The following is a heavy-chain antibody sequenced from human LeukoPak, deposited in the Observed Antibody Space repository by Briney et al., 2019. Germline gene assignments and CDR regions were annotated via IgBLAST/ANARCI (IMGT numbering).Heavy chain of an antibody. J-gene: IGHJ6*03. CDR3: ASNSYYDFWSGYQLTYYMDV. D-gene: IGHD3-3*01. CDR1: GGSISSYS. CDR2: RCVGGRD. V-gene: IGHV4-4*08. Sequence: SETLSLTCTVSGGSISSYSWSWIRQPPGKGLEWIGCRCVGGRDLYHPSLKSRVTISVDASDNQFSLKLSSVPAADTAVYSCASNSYYDFWSGYQLTYYMDVWGKGTTVTVSS.